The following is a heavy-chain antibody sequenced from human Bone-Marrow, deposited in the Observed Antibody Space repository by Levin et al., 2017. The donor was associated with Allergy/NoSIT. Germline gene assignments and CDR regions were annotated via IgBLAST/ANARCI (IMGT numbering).Heavy chain of an antibody. D-gene: IGHD3-16*02. J-gene: IGHJ4*02. Sequence: PGGSLRLSCAASGFTFDDYAISPMHWVRQAPGRGLEWVSAISGSRTYMAYADSVRGRFSISRDNAKKSLFLEMNSLRAEDTALYYCVKGVDFGGVIAYFDSWGQGTLVTVSS. CDR2: ISGSRTYM. V-gene: IGHV3-9*01. CDR3: VKGVDFGGVIAYFDS. CDR1: GFTFDDYA.